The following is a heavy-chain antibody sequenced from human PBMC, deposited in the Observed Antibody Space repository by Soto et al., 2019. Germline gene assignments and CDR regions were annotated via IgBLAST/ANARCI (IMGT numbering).Heavy chain of an antibody. V-gene: IGHV1-69*01. J-gene: IGHJ6*02. CDR2: IIPTFGTG. D-gene: IGHD3-10*01. CDR3: PSFDGTLVRGGLSSPYEMDV. CDR1: GGTFNNYA. Sequence: QVLLVQSGPEVKKPGSSVKVSCKASGGTFNNYAINWVRQAPGKGLEWMGGIIPTFGTGNHAQKFQGRVTITADDSTTTAYMELNSLRSEDTAIYYCPSFDGTLVRGGLSSPYEMDVWGQGTTVIVSS.